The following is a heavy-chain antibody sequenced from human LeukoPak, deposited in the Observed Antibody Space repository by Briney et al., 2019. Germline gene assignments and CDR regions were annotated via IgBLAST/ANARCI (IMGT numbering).Heavy chain of an antibody. CDR2: INWNGGST. CDR3: AKSPPVVVIADAFDI. CDR1: GFTFDDYG. J-gene: IGHJ3*02. D-gene: IGHD2-21*01. V-gene: IGHV3-20*04. Sequence: PGGSLRLSCAASGFTFDDYGMSWVRQAPGKGLEWVSGINWNGGSTGYADSVKGRFTISRDNAKNSLYLQMNSLRAEDTAVYYCAKSPPVVVIADAFDIWGQGTMVTVSS.